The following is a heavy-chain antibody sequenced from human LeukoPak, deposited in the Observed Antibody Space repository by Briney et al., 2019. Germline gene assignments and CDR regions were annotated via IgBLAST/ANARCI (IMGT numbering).Heavy chain of an antibody. CDR3: ARGLYSSSWFDP. CDR1: GGTFSSYA. Sequence: SVKVSCKASGGTFSSYAISWVRQAPGQGLEWMGGIIPILGTANYAQKFQGRVTITADESTSTAYMELSSLRSEDTAVYYCARGLYSSSWFDPWGQGTLVTVSS. J-gene: IGHJ5*02. CDR2: IIPILGTA. V-gene: IGHV1-69*01. D-gene: IGHD6-13*01.